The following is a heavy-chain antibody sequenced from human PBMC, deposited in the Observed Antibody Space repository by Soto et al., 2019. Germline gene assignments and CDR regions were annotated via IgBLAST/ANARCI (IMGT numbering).Heavy chain of an antibody. D-gene: IGHD3-10*01. Sequence: GGSLRLSCAASGFTFSRYAMNWVRQAPGRGLQWISGISVSGDNTSYVESVRGRFTVYRDNSKNTLYLQMNNLRAEDTALYYCAKDGKMRTKVWFPAGYGMDVWGQGTTVTVSS. J-gene: IGHJ6*02. CDR3: AKDGKMRTKVWFPAGYGMDV. V-gene: IGHV3-23*01. CDR2: ISVSGDNT. CDR1: GFTFSRYA.